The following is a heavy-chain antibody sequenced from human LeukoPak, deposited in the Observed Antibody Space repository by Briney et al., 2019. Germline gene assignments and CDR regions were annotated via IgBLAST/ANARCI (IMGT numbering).Heavy chain of an antibody. V-gene: IGHV4-61*01. CDR3: ARDLYGDYAFDI. CDR2: IYDSGRT. D-gene: IGHD4-17*01. Sequence: SETLSLTCTVSGGSIDSSSYYWTWIRQPPGKGLEWIGYIYDSGRTNYNPSLKSRVTISVDTSRKQFSLKLSSVTAADTAVYYCARDLYGDYAFDIWGQGTLVTVSS. J-gene: IGHJ3*02. CDR1: GGSIDSSSYY.